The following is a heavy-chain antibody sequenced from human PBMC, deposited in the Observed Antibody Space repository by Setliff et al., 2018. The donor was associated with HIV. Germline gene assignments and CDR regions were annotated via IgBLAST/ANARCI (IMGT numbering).Heavy chain of an antibody. J-gene: IGHJ4*02. D-gene: IGHD6-13*01. CDR3: AREGVATVDEEWYYFDQ. CDR1: GYTFSNYR. V-gene: IGHV1-18*01. CDR2: ISDYNGKT. Sequence: RASVKVSCKASGYTFSNYRINWVRQAPGLGLEWMGWISDYNGKTDFAQKFQDRVSMTTDTSTTTAYMELRRLTSEDTAVYYCAREGVATVDEEWYYFDQWGQGTQVTVSS.